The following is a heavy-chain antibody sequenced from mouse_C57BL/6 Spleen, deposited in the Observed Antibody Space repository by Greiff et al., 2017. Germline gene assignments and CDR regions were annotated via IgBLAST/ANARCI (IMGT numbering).Heavy chain of an antibody. CDR3: ARSNYGSPLDY. Sequence: VQLQQSGPELVKPGASVKISCKASGYAFSSSWMNWVKQRPGKGLEWIGRIYLGDGDTNYNGKFKGKATRTADKSASTAYMQLSSLTSEDSAVYFCARSNYGSPLDYWGQGTTLTVSS. CDR1: GYAFSSSW. V-gene: IGHV1-82*01. D-gene: IGHD1-1*01. J-gene: IGHJ2*01. CDR2: IYLGDGDT.